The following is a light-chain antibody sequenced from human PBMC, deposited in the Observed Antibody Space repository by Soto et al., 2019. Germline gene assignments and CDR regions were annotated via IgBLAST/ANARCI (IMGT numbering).Light chain of an antibody. CDR2: AAS. Sequence: IQLTQSPASLAASVGDRVTITCRASKGMSTYLAWYQQKPGQAPKLLIYAASTLQTGVPSRSSGRGSGTDFTLTINSPQPEEFATYYCQQLHSYPYTIGQGTKLEIK. J-gene: IGKJ2*01. CDR3: QQLHSYPYT. CDR1: KGMSTY. V-gene: IGKV1-9*01.